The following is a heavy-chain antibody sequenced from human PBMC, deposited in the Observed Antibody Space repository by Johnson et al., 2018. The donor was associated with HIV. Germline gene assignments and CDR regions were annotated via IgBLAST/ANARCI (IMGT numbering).Heavy chain of an antibody. CDR3: ARDERWNYYDAFDI. J-gene: IGHJ3*02. CDR1: GFTFSTYA. D-gene: IGHD1-7*01. CDR2: ISYDGSNK. Sequence: VQLMESGGGVVQPGRSLRLSCAASGFTFSTYAMHWVRQAPGKGLEWVALISYDGSNKYYADSVKGRFTISRDNSKNTLYLQMNSLRAEDTAVYYCARDERWNYYDAFDIWGQGTMVTVSS. V-gene: IGHV3-30*04.